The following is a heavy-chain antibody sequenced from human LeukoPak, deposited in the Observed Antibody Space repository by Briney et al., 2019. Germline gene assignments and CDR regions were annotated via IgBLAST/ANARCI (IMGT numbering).Heavy chain of an antibody. Sequence: PGGSLRLSCAASGFTFSSYWMSWVRQAPGKGLEWVSNIKQDGSEKYYVDSVKGRFTISRDNAKNSLYLQMNSLRAGDTAVYYCARDLKLRFLEWLPSRYAFDIWGQGTMVTVSS. J-gene: IGHJ3*02. CDR2: IKQDGSEK. D-gene: IGHD3-3*01. CDR1: GFTFSSYW. V-gene: IGHV3-7*01. CDR3: ARDLKLRFLEWLPSRYAFDI.